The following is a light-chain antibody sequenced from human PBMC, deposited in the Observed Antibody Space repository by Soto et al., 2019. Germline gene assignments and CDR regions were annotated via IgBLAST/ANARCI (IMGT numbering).Light chain of an antibody. J-gene: IGKJ5*01. CDR2: AAS. CDR3: QQYYSYPIT. V-gene: IGKV1-8*01. Sequence: IQMTQSPSAMSASVGDRVIITCRASQGISSYLAWYQQKPGKAPKLLIYAASTLQSGVPSRFSGSGSGTDFTLTISCLQSEDFATYYCQQYYSYPITFGQGTLLEVK. CDR1: QGISSY.